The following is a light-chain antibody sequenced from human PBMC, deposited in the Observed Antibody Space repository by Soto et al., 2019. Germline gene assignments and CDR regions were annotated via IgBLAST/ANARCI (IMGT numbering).Light chain of an antibody. Sequence: EIVMTQSPATLSVAPGGRATPSCRASQSVSSNLAWYQQKPGQAPRLLIYGASTRATGIPARFSGSGSGAEFTLTISSLQPEDFATFYCQQSYNTPLTFGGGTKVDI. V-gene: IGKV3-15*01. J-gene: IGKJ4*01. CDR3: QQSYNTPLT. CDR1: QSVSSN. CDR2: GAS.